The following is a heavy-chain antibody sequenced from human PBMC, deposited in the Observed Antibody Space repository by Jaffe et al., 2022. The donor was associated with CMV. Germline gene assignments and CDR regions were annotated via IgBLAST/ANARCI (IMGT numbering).Heavy chain of an antibody. CDR2: ITDSGKTT. CDR3: ARELGIHQWFRAFDI. CDR1: GFTFSNYE. Sequence: EVQLVESGGGLVQPGGSLRLSCAASGFTFSNYEINWVRQAPGKGLEWLSYITDSGKTTYYADSVKGRFTISRDNARKSVSLQMTSLRAEDTAVYYCARELGIHQWFRAFDIWGQGTMVTVSS. V-gene: IGHV3-48*03. J-gene: IGHJ3*02. D-gene: IGHD5-18*01.